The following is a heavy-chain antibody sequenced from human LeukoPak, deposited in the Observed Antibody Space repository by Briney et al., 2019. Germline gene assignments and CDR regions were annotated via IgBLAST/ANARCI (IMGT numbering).Heavy chain of an antibody. D-gene: IGHD6-19*01. V-gene: IGHV3-23*01. CDR2: IIVSGAST. J-gene: IGHJ4*01. CDR1: RFTFISYA. CDR3: AEPYGSGFEVDY. Sequence: GSLRLSCAASRFTFISYAMSWVRQAPGKGREWVSSIIVSGASTYYADAVMGRFTISSDNSKHTLYLRMNSLRAEDTAVYYCAEPYGSGFEVDYWGHGTMVTVSS.